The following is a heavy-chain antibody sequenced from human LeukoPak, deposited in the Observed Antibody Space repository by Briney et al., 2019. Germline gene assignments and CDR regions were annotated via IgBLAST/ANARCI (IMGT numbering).Heavy chain of an antibody. V-gene: IGHV4-59*01. CDR3: ARVWEKYYFDY. D-gene: IGHD1-26*01. J-gene: IGHJ4*02. CDR2: IYYSGST. CDR1: GGSISSYY. Sequence: PSETLFLTCTVSGGSISSYYWSWIRQPPGKGLEWIGYIYYSGSTNYNPSLKSRVTISVDTSKNQFSLKLSSVTAADTAVYYCARVWEKYYFDYWGQGTLVTVSS.